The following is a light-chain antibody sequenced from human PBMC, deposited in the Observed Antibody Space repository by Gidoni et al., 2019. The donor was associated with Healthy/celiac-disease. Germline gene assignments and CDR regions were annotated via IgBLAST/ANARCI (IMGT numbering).Light chain of an antibody. J-gene: IGLJ1*01. CDR2: QDT. V-gene: IGLV3-1*01. CDR3: QAWDSSTYV. Sequence: SYELTQPPSVSVSPGQTASITCSGDKLGDKYACWYQQKPGQSPVLVIYQDTKRPSGIPERFSGSNSGNTATLTISGTQPIDEADYYCQAWDSSTYVFGTGTKVTVL. CDR1: KLGDKY.